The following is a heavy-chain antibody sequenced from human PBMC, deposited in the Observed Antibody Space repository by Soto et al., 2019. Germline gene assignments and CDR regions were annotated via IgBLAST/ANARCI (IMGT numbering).Heavy chain of an antibody. CDR3: ARGEVVALGY. V-gene: IGHV4-30-2*01. J-gene: IGHJ4*02. CDR1: GGSISSGEYS. CDR2: IYLIGST. Sequence: TLSLTCAVYGGSISSGEYSWSWIRQPPGKGLEWIGYIYLIGSTYYSPSLKSRVTISIDRSKNQFSLNLSSVTAADTAVYYCARGEVVALGYWGQGTLVTVSS. D-gene: IGHD2-15*01.